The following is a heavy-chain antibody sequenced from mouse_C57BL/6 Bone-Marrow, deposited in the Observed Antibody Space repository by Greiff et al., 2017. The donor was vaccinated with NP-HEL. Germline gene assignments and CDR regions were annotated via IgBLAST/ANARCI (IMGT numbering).Heavy chain of an antibody. J-gene: IGHJ2*01. CDR2: IYPGSGNT. D-gene: IGHD1-1*01. CDR1: GYSFTSYY. Sequence: LQESGPELVKPGASVKISCKASGYSFTSYYIHWVKQRPGQGLEWIGWIYPGSGNTKYNEKFKGKATLTADTSSSTAYMQLSSLTSEDSAVYYCARGGYYYGPFYFDYWGQGTTLTVSS. V-gene: IGHV1-66*01. CDR3: ARGGYYYGPFYFDY.